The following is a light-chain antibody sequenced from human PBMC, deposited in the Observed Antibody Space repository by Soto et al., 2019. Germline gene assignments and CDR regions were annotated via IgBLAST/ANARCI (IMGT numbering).Light chain of an antibody. CDR2: GDN. Sequence: QSVLTQPPSASGTPGQRVTISCSGSGSSIGTNTVNWYRQLPGTAPKLLIYGDNQRPSGVPDRFSASKSGTSASLAISGLQSEDEADYYCAAWDGSLNNVLFVGGTKLTVL. V-gene: IGLV1-44*01. CDR3: AAWDGSLNNVL. CDR1: GSSIGTNT. J-gene: IGLJ2*01.